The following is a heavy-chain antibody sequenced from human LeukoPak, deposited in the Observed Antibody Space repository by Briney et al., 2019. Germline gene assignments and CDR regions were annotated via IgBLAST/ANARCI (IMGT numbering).Heavy chain of an antibody. CDR2: IIPIFGTA. V-gene: IGHV1-69*13. CDR1: GGTFSSYA. CDR3: ARDASREGGYDFWSGSYYYYYGMDV. J-gene: IGHJ6*02. Sequence: SVKVSCKASGGTFSSYAISWVRQAPGQGLEWMGGIIPIFGTANYAQKLQGRVTITADESTSTAYMELSSLRSEDTAVYYCARDASREGGYDFWSGSYYYYYGMDVWGQGTTVTVSS. D-gene: IGHD3-3*01.